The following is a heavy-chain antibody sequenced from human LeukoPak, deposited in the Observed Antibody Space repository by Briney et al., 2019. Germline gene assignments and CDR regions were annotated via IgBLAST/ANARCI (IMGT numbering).Heavy chain of an antibody. D-gene: IGHD3-22*01. CDR2: IYPGDSDT. J-gene: IGHJ4*02. CDR3: ARQGAYYYDSSGPDY. Sequence: GESLMISCKGSGYSFTSYLIGWVRQMPGKGLEWMGIIYPGDSDTRYSPSFQGQVTISADKSISTAYLQWSSLKASDTAMYYCARQGAYYYDSSGPDYWGQGTLVTVSS. CDR1: GYSFTSYL. V-gene: IGHV5-51*01.